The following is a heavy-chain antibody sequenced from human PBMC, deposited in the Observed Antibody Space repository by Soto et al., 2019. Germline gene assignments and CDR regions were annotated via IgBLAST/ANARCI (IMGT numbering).Heavy chain of an antibody. CDR2: INPSGGST. J-gene: IGHJ6*02. D-gene: IGHD3-3*01. CDR3: ASPYYDFWSGYWSSRGLHNTPYGMDV. CDR1: GYTFTSYY. V-gene: IGHV1-46*01. Sequence: ASVKVSCKASGYTFTSYYMHWVRQAPGQGLEWMGIINPSGGSTSYAQKFQGRVTMTRDTSTSTVYMELSSLRSEDTAVYYCASPYYDFWSGYWSSRGLHNTPYGMDVWGQGTTVTVSS.